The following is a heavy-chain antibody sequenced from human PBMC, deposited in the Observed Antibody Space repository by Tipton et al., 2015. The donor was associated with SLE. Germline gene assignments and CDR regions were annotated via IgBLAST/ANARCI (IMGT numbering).Heavy chain of an antibody. CDR1: GGSISSSSYY. D-gene: IGHD6-13*01. CDR2: IYYSGST. Sequence: TLSLTCTVSGGSISSSSYYWGWIRQPPGKGLEWIGYIYYSGSTNYNPSLKSRVTISVDTSKNQFSLKLSSVTAADTAVYYCARPHIMAAAGDQAPTAFDIWGQGTMVTVSS. V-gene: IGHV4-61*05. CDR3: ARPHIMAAAGDQAPTAFDI. J-gene: IGHJ3*02.